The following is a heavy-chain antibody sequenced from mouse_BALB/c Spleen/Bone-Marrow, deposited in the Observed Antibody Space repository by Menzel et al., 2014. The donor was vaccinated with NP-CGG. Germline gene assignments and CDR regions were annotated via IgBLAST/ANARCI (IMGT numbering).Heavy chain of an antibody. V-gene: IGHV4-1*02. CDR1: GFDFSGFW. CDR2: INPDSSTI. D-gene: IGHD2-3*01. J-gene: IGHJ3*01. Sequence: EVQGVESGGGLAQPGGSLKLSCAASGFDFSGFWMGWVRQAPGKGLEWIGEINPDSSTINYTPSLKDRFIISRDNAKNTLYLQMNKVRSEDTALYYCGRLGYYGCFAYWGQGTLVTVSA. CDR3: GRLGYYGCFAY.